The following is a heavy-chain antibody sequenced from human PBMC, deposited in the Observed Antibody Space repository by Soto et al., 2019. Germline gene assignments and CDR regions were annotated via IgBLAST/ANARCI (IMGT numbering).Heavy chain of an antibody. CDR2: IYWNDDK. CDR3: AHRLLYDSGWSEYYFDY. D-gene: IGHD6-19*01. CDR1: GFSLSTSGVG. Sequence: SDPTLVNPTQTLTLTCTFSGFSLSTSGVGVGWIRQPPGKALEWLALIYWNDDKRYSPSLKSRLTITKDTSKNQVVLTMTNMDPVDTATYYCAHRLLYDSGWSEYYFDYWGQGTLVTVSS. J-gene: IGHJ4*02. V-gene: IGHV2-5*01.